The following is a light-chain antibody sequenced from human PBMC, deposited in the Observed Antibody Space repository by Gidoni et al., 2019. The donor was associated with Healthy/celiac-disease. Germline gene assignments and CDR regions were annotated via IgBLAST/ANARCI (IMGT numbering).Light chain of an antibody. CDR2: DAS. V-gene: IGKV3-11*01. CDR1: QSVSSY. Sequence: EIVFTQSPATLSLSPGERATLSCRASQSVSSYLAWYQQKPGQAPRLLIYDASNRATGIPARFSGSGSGTDFTLTISRLEPEDFAVYYCQQSSNWPPAFGGGTKVEIK. CDR3: QQSSNWPPA. J-gene: IGKJ4*01.